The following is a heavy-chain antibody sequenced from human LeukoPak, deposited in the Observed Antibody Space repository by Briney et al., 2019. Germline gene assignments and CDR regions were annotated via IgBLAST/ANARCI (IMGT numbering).Heavy chain of an antibody. CDR2: FVPEDGET. V-gene: IGHV1-24*01. D-gene: IGHD3-10*01. CDR1: GDTLTELS. J-gene: IGHJ4*02. CDR3: ATLPRGHRCDS. Sequence: GASVKVSCKLSGDTLTELSMHWVRQCPGKGLEWRGGFVPEDGETSYAQKFQGRVTMTEDTSTDTAYMELRSLRSDDTALYFCATLPRGHRCDSWGEGALVTVSS.